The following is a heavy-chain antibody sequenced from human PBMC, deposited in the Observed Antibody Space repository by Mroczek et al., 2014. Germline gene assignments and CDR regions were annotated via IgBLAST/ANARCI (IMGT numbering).Heavy chain of an antibody. D-gene: IGHD6-19*01. CDR2: SIIWEH. CDR1: GGSISSSSYV. J-gene: IGHJ3*02. Sequence: QLHGVRPRTGEAFGRPCPSPRTVSGGSISSSSYVLGLDPPAPREGAWSGLGVSIIWEHLLQPVPPTSRVTISVDTSKNQFSLKLSSVTAADTAVYYCARHPGVAVAGGDAFDIWGQGTMVTVSS. V-gene: IGHV4-39*01. CDR3: ARHPGVAVAGGDAFDI.